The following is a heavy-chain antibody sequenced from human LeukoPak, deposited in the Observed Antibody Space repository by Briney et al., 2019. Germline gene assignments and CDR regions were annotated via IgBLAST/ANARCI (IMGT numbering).Heavy chain of an antibody. D-gene: IGHD2-15*01. CDR2: IRSNGDTT. J-gene: IGHJ4*02. V-gene: IGHV3-23*01. CDR3: AKDHTPLTVVVSHFNY. Sequence: GGSLRPSCAASGFTFDNYAMSWVRQAPGKGLEWVSTIRSNGDTTYYADSVKGRFTISRDNSKNTLYLQMNGLRADDTAVYYCAKDHTPLTVVVSHFNYWGQGTLVSVSS. CDR1: GFTFDNYA.